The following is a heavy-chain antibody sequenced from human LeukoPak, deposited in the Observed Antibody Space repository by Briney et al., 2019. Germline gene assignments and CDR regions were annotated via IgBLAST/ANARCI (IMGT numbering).Heavy chain of an antibody. J-gene: IGHJ4*02. CDR3: ARSNWFSFDY. CDR2: ISSSSSNI. CDR1: GFTFSSFE. Sequence: PGGSLRLSCAASGFTFSSFEMNWVRQAPGKGLEWVSYISSSSSNISYADSVKGRFSISRDNAKNSLYLQMNSLRAEDTAVYYCARSNWFSFDYWGQGTLVTVSS. V-gene: IGHV3-48*03. D-gene: IGHD6-13*01.